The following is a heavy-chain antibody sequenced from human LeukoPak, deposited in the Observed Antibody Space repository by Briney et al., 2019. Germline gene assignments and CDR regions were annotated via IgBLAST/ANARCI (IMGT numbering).Heavy chain of an antibody. V-gene: IGHV1-24*01. CDR3: ATTSSGSYYPYYYYMDV. J-gene: IGHJ6*03. Sequence: GASVKVSCKVSGYTLTELSMHWVRQAPGKGLEWMGGFDPEDGETIYARKFQGRVTMTEDTSTDTAYMELSSLRSEDTAVYYCATTSSGSYYPYYYYMDVWGKGTTATVSS. CDR2: FDPEDGET. D-gene: IGHD1-26*01. CDR1: GYTLTELS.